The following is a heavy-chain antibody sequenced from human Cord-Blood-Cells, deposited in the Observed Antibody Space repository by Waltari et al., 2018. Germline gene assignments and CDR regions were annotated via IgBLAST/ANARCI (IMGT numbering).Heavy chain of an antibody. CDR1: GGSISSGGYY. V-gene: IGHV4-31*03. CDR2: IYYSGST. J-gene: IGHJ3*02. D-gene: IGHD7-27*01. CDR3: ARARTGDDAFDI. Sequence: QVQLQESGPGLVKPSQTLSLPCTVSGGSISSGGYYWSWIRQHPGKGLELIGYIYYSGSTYYNPSLKSRVTISVDTSKNQFSLKLSSVTAADTAVYYCARARTGDDAFDIWGQGTMVTVSS.